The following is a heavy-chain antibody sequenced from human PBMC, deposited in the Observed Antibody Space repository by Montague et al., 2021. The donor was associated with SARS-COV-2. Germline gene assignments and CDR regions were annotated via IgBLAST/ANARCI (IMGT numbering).Heavy chain of an antibody. D-gene: IGHD3-10*01. Sequence: SETLSLTCSVFGDSISNVNYFWSWIRQPAGKGLEWTGRVYISGSTDYNPSLKSRVTMLLDKSANELTLQVTSVTAADTAVYYCARVSGYGSGSSFNWFDSWGQGLVVTVSS. V-gene: IGHV4-61*02. CDR3: ARVSGYGSGSSFNWFDS. J-gene: IGHJ5*01. CDR2: VYISGST. CDR1: GDSISNVNYF.